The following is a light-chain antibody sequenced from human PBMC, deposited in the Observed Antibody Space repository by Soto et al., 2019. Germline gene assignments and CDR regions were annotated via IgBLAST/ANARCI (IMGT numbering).Light chain of an antibody. CDR3: QQYNNWPCK. V-gene: IGKV3-15*01. CDR2: GAS. J-gene: IGKJ1*01. Sequence: MTQSPASLSVSPWERFTLSCRAIQRVSARYLAFYHQKPGQAPRLLIYGASTRATGITARFSGSGSGTEFPLTIRSPQSEDFAVYYCQQYNNWPCKFDQGTNV. CDR1: QRVSARY.